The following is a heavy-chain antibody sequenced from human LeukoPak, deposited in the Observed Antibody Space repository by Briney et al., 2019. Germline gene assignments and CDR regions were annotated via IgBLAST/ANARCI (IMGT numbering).Heavy chain of an antibody. D-gene: IGHD1-20*01. CDR1: GYSFSTYY. CDR2: INPSDGTA. J-gene: IGHJ4*02. Sequence: GASVKVSCKASGYSFSTYYMHWLRQAPGQGLEWMGFINPSDGTANYAQKFKGRVTITSDTSTSPVHMELSSLRFDDTAEYYCGRDPDITGMFDYWGQGTLVTVSS. V-gene: IGHV1-46*01. CDR3: GRDPDITGMFDY.